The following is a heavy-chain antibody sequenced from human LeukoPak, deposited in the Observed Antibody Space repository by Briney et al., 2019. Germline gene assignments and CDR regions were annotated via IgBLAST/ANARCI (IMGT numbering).Heavy chain of an antibody. CDR1: GGSISSSSYY. V-gene: IGHV4-39*07. CDR2: IYYSGST. D-gene: IGHD3-3*01. CDR3: ARGYDFWSGPDAFDI. Sequence: SETLSLTCTVSGGSISSSSYYWGWIRQPPGKGLEWIGSIYYSGSTYYNPSLKSRVTISVDTSKNQFSLKLSSVTAADTAVYYCARGYDFWSGPDAFDIWGQGTMVTVSS. J-gene: IGHJ3*02.